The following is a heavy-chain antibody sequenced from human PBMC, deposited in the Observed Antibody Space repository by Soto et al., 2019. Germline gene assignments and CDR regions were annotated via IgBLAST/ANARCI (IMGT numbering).Heavy chain of an antibody. CDR3: ARDDATYYYDSSGYYAGVYFYYGLGV. Sequence: GASVKVSCTASGYTFTSYGISWVRQAPGQGLEWMGWISAYNGNTNYAQKLQGRVTMTTDTSTNTAYMELRSLRSDDTAVYYCARDDATYYYDSSGYYAGVYFYYGLGVWGQGTTVTVSS. J-gene: IGHJ6*02. CDR2: ISAYNGNT. V-gene: IGHV1-18*04. D-gene: IGHD3-22*01. CDR1: GYTFTSYG.